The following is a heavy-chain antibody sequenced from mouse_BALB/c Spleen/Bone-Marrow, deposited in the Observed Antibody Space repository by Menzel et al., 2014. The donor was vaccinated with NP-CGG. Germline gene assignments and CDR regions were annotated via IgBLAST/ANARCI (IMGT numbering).Heavy chain of an antibody. CDR1: GSSITSDYA. CDR3: ARDYYGSSYLDF. D-gene: IGHD1-1*01. V-gene: IGHV3-2*02. Sequence: EVQRVESGPGLVKPSQSLSLTCTVTGSSITSDYAWNWIRQFPGTKLEWMGYITYSGSTSYNPSLKSRISITRDTSKNQFFLHLNSVTAEDTATYFCARDYYGSSYLDFWGQGTTPTVSS. J-gene: IGHJ2*01. CDR2: ITYSGST.